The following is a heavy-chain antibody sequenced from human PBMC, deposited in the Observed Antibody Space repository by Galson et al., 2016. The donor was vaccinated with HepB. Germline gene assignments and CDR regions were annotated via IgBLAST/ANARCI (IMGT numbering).Heavy chain of an antibody. J-gene: IGHJ4*02. Sequence: SLRLSCAGSGFTFATYPLHWVRQAPGKGLEWVAIMSNDGSQKYYADSVNGRFTISRGNSRNTLYLQMNSLRTEDTALYYCARALIDGWHNFDSWGQGTLVVVSS. CDR1: GFTFATYP. V-gene: IGHV3-30*04. D-gene: IGHD3-16*02. CDR3: ARALIDGWHNFDS. CDR2: MSNDGSQK.